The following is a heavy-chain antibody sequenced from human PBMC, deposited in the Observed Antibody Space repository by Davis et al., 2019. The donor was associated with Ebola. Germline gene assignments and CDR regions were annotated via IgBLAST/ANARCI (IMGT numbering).Heavy chain of an antibody. CDR1: GLSFSSYS. V-gene: IGHV3-21*01. Sequence: GESLKISCAASGLSFSSYSMIWVRRAPGKGLEWVSYISNSGSYIYYADSVKGRFTISRDNAKNSLYLQMNSLRAEDTAVYYCARGGKSVIDPWGQGTLVTVSS. J-gene: IGHJ5*02. CDR2: ISNSGSYI. CDR3: ARGGKSVIDP.